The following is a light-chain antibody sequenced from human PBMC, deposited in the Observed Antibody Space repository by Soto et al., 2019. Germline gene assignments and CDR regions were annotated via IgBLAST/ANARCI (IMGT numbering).Light chain of an antibody. Sequence: EIVLTQSPGTLSLSPVERATLSCMASQSVSSSYLAWYQQKPGLAPRLLIYDASSRATGIPDRFSGSGSGTDFTLTISRLEPEDFAVYYCQQYGSSPLTFGQGTRLEIK. CDR3: QQYGSSPLT. J-gene: IGKJ5*01. CDR2: DAS. CDR1: QSVSSSY. V-gene: IGKV3D-20*01.